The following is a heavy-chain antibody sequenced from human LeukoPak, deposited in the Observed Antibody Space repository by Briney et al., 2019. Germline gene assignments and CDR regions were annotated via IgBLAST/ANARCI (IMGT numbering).Heavy chain of an antibody. Sequence: ESLKISCMGSGYSFNTYWIGWVRQMPGKGLEWVGIIYPGDSDTRYSPSFQGQVTISADKSISTAYLQWSSLKASDTAMYYCARVYYDILTGYTAYYFDYWGQGTLVTVSS. J-gene: IGHJ4*02. CDR3: ARVYYDILTGYTAYYFDY. CDR2: IYPGDSDT. V-gene: IGHV5-51*01. CDR1: GYSFNTYW. D-gene: IGHD3-9*01.